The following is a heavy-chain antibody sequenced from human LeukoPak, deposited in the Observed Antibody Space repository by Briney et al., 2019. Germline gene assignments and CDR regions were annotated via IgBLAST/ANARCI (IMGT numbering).Heavy chain of an antibody. Sequence: SQTLSLTCTVSGGSISSGSYYWSWIRQPAGKGLEYIGRIYTSGSTNYNPSLKSQVTISIDTSKNQLSLKLTSVTAADTAVYYCARAARLSYGDYASGYWGQGTLVTVSS. J-gene: IGHJ4*02. D-gene: IGHD4-17*01. CDR3: ARAARLSYGDYASGY. CDR1: GGSISSGSYY. CDR2: IYTSGST. V-gene: IGHV4-61*02.